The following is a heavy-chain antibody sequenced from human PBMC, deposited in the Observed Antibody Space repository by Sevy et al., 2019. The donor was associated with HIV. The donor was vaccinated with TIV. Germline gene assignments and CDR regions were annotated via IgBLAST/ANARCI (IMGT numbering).Heavy chain of an antibody. CDR2: IITISGTE. Sequence: ASVKVSCKASGDIFRNFVITWVRQAPGQGLEWMGGIITISGTENKAQTYNCRVTITADEATGTVYMELRSLRSEDTAVYYCATTVSCGGDCYFFDPWGQGTLVTVSS. J-gene: IGHJ5*02. CDR3: ATTVSCGGDCYFFDP. CDR1: GDIFRNFV. V-gene: IGHV1-69*13. D-gene: IGHD2-21*02.